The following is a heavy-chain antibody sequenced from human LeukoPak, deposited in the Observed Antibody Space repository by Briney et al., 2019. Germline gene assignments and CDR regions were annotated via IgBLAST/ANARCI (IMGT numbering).Heavy chain of an antibody. D-gene: IGHD3-22*01. V-gene: IGHV4-34*01. CDR1: GGSFSGYY. J-gene: IGHJ4*02. Sequence: SETLSLTCAVYGGSFSGYYWGWIRQPPGKGLEWIGEINHSGSTNYNPSLKSRVTISVDTSKNQFSLKLSSVTAADTAVYYCARRRGYYYDSSGYYLDYWGQGTLVTVSS. CDR3: ARRRGYYYDSSGYYLDY. CDR2: INHSGST.